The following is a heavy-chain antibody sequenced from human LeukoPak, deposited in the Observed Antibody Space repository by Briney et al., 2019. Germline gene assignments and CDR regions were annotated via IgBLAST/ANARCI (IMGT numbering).Heavy chain of an antibody. V-gene: IGHV4-59*01. CDR1: GGSISSYY. Sequence: PSETLSLTCTVSGGSISSYYWSWIRQPPGTGLEWIGYIYYSGSTNYNPSLKSRVTISVDTSKNQFSLKLSSVTAADTAVYYCARDRPGFSGYYYGMDVWGKGTTVTVSS. CDR3: ARDRPGFSGYYYGMDV. J-gene: IGHJ6*04. CDR2: IYYSGST. D-gene: IGHD3-10*01.